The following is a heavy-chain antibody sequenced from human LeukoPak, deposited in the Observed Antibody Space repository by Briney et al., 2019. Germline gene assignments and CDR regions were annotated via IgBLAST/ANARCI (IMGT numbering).Heavy chain of an antibody. D-gene: IGHD6-13*01. V-gene: IGHV3-30-3*01. CDR2: ISYDGSNK. CDR3: ARDTQQLALYYYYGMDV. J-gene: IGHJ6*02. CDR1: GFTFSSYD. Sequence: GGSLRLSCAASGFTFSSYDMHWVRQAPGKGLEWVSVISYDGSNKYYADSVKGRFTISRDNSKNTLYLQMNSLRAEDTAVYYCARDTQQLALYYYYGMDVWGQGTTVTVSS.